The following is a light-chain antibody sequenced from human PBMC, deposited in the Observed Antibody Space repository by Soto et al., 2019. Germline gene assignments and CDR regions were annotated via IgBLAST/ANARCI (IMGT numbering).Light chain of an antibody. CDR2: GSS. CDR1: QSVSSS. CDR3: QQYTNWPRT. J-gene: IGKJ1*01. Sequence: EIVMTQSPATLPVSPGERATLSCRASQSVSSSLAWYQQKPGQAPRLLIYGSSTRATGIPARFSGSGSGTEFSLTINSLQSEDFAVYYCQQYTNWPRTFGQGTKVEIK. V-gene: IGKV3-15*01.